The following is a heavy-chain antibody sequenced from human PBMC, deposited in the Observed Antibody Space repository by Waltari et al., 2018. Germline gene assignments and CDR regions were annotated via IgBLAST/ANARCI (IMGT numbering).Heavy chain of an antibody. CDR2: IYHGGIT. CDR3: VRSGLGYCTSSTCYKNDD. V-gene: IGHV4-38-2*01. J-gene: IGHJ4*02. D-gene: IGHD2-2*02. Sequence: QVQLQESGPGLVRPSETLSLTCVVSGYLINSGYYWGWVRQTPGKGLQWIGNIYHGGITYYNPSLKSRLTLSVDTSRNQFSLKLTSVTAADTAIYDCVRSGLGYCTSSTCYKNDDWGQGTLVTVSS. CDR1: GYLINSGYY.